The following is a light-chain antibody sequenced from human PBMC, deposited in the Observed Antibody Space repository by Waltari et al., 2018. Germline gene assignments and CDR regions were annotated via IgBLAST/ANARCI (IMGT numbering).Light chain of an antibody. J-gene: IGKJ4*01. CDR2: GAS. V-gene: IGKV3-15*01. Sequence: EIVMTQSPATLSVSPGERATLSCRASQSVTSNLAWYLQKPGQAPRLLIHGASTRATGIPARFSGSGSGTEFTLTISSLQSEDFAVYYCQQYNYWVTFGGGTKVEIK. CDR1: QSVTSN. CDR3: QQYNYWVT.